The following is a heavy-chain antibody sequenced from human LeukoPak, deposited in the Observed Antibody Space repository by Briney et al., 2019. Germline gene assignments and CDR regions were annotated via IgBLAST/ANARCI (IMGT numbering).Heavy chain of an antibody. V-gene: IGHV3-21*05. J-gene: IGHJ6*03. Sequence: GGSLRLSCEASGLTFNKYWMTWVRQAPGKGLEWVSYISSSGTYIFYADSVKGRFTISRDNAKNSLYLQMNSLGPEDTAVYYCARDPYSGNYGNYYYYYMDVWGKGTTVTISS. D-gene: IGHD1-26*01. CDR1: GLTFNKYW. CDR3: ARDPYSGNYGNYYYYYMDV. CDR2: ISSSGTYI.